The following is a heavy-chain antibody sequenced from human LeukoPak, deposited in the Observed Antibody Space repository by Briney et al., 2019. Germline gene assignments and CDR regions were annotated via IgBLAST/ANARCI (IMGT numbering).Heavy chain of an antibody. CDR3: ARASSFGECHFDY. CDR2: IIPIFGTA. D-gene: IGHD3-10*01. CDR1: GGTFISYA. J-gene: IGHJ4*02. V-gene: IGHV1-69*13. Sequence: ASVKVSCKASGGTFISYAISWVRQAPAQGLEWMGGIIPIFGTANYAQKFQGRVTITADESTSTAYMELSSLRSEATAVDYSARASSFGECHFDYWGQGTRVTVSS.